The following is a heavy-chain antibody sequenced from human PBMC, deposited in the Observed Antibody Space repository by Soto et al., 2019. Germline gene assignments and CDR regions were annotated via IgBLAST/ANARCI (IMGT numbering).Heavy chain of an antibody. Sequence: QVHLVQSGAEVKKPGASVKVSCKASGYTFTNYDINWVRQAPGQGLEWMGWISTYTGNTNYAQKLQGRVTMTTDTXTXTXIMELRGLRSDDTAVDYCARGYYYGSGRPTPGGMDVWGQGTTVTVSS. CDR1: GYTFTNYD. V-gene: IGHV1-18*01. CDR2: ISTYTGNT. J-gene: IGHJ6*02. D-gene: IGHD3-10*01. CDR3: ARGYYYGSGRPTPGGMDV.